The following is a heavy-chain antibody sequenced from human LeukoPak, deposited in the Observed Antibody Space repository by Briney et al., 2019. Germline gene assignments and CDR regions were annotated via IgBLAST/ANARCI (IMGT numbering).Heavy chain of an antibody. J-gene: IGHJ4*02. D-gene: IGHD6-13*01. V-gene: IGHV6-1*01. CDR3: ARGRSWGESGFDY. CDR1: GDSVSNNSAA. Sequence: SQTLSLTCAISGDSVSNNSAAWNWIRHSPSRGLEWLGRTYYRSKRYNDYAVSVTSRITISPDTSKNRFSLQLKSVTPEDTAVYYCARGRSWGESGFDYWGQGTLVTVSS. CDR2: TYYRSKRYN.